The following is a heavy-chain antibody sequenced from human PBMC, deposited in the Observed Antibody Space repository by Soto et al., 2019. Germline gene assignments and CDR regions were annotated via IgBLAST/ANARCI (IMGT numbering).Heavy chain of an antibody. CDR3: ARQGGVLMVYAIEGNWFDP. V-gene: IGHV4-38-2*01. D-gene: IGHD2-8*01. J-gene: IGHJ5*02. CDR2: IYHSGST. Sequence: PSETLSLTCAVSGYSISGGYYWGWIRQPPGTGLEWIGIIYHSGSTYYNPSLKSRVTISVDTSKNQFSLKLSSVTAADTAVYYCARQGGVLMVYAIEGNWFDPWGQGTLVTVSS. CDR1: GYSISGGYY.